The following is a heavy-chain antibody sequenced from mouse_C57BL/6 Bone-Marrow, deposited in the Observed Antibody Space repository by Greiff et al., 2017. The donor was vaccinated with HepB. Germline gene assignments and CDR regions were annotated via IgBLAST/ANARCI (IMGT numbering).Heavy chain of an antibody. D-gene: IGHD1-1*01. CDR1: GYSITSGYY. CDR3: ARGGVYYYGSSSDFDV. V-gene: IGHV3-6*01. Sequence: EVQLQESGPGLVKPSQSLSLTCSVTGYSITSGYYWNWIRQFPGNKLEWMGYISYDGSNNYNPSLKNRISITRDTSKNQFFLKLNSVTTEDTATYYCARGGVYYYGSSSDFDVWGTGTTVTVSS. CDR2: ISYDGSN. J-gene: IGHJ1*03.